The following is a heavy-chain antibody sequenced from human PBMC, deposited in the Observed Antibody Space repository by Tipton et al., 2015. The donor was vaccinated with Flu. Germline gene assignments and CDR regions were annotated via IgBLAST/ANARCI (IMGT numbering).Heavy chain of an antibody. CDR3: ARRDFSNYVSDPKSWFDP. Sequence: TLSLTCTVSGDSIRNSNYYWGWIRQPPGKGLEWIGNIFHSGNTYHNPSLKSRVTMSVDTSRNHLSLRLRSVTAADTAVYFCARRDFSNYVSDPKSWFDPWGQGILVTVSP. D-gene: IGHD4-11*01. CDR1: GDSIRNSNYY. CDR2: IFHSGNT. J-gene: IGHJ5*02. V-gene: IGHV4-39*02.